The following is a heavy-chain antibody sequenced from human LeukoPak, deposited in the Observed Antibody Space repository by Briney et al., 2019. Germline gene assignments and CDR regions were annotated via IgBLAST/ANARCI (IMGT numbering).Heavy chain of an antibody. D-gene: IGHD2-8*01. CDR3: ARDYYWYDY. J-gene: IGHJ4*02. V-gene: IGHV3-48*03. Sequence: GGSLRLSCAASGFSFSSYEMNWVRQAPGKGLEWVSYISSSGSTINYADSVEGRFTISRDNAKNSLYLQMNSLRAEDTAVYYCARDYYWYDYWGQGTLVTVSS. CDR1: GFSFSSYE. CDR2: ISSSGSTI.